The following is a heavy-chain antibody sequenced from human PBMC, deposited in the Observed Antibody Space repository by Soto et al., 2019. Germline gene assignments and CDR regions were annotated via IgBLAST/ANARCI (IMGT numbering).Heavy chain of an antibody. J-gene: IGHJ6*02. CDR1: GFTFSSYS. V-gene: IGHV3-48*01. CDR2: ISSSSSTI. D-gene: IGHD2-21*02. CDR3: ARVDCLRIPAYGMDV. Sequence: GGSLRLSCAASGFTFSSYSMNWVRQAPGKGLEWVSYISSSSSTIYYADSVKGRFTISRDNAKNSLYLQMNSLRAEDTAVYYCARVDCLRIPAYGMDVWGQGTTVTLSS.